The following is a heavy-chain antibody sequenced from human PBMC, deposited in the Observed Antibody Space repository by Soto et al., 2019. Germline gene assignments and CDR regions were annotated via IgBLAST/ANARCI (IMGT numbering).Heavy chain of an antibody. D-gene: IGHD3-10*02. CDR1: GDTFSSYA. CDR3: ARDPLSSFAMDV. CDR2: IIPTFGRT. V-gene: IGHV1-69*13. Sequence: ASVKVSCKASGDTFSSYAISWVRQAPGKGLEWMGKIIPTFGRTNYAQKFQGRLTISADDSTSTAYMELTSLESDDTAVHYCARDPLSSFAMDVWGQGTTVTVSS. J-gene: IGHJ6*02.